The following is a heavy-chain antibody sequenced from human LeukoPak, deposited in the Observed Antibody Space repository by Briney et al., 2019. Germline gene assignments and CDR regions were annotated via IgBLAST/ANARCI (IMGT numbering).Heavy chain of an antibody. J-gene: IGHJ4*02. CDR1: GFPFSTYW. CDR2: IKNDGSEK. Sequence: PGGSLRLSCAASGFPFSTYWITWVRQAPGKGLEWVANIKNDGSEKYYVDSVKGRFTISRDNAENSLFLQMNSLRVEDTAIYYCTRDSGLTGYDLLDYWGQGTLVTVPS. D-gene: IGHD5-12*01. CDR3: TRDSGLTGYDLLDY. V-gene: IGHV3-7*01.